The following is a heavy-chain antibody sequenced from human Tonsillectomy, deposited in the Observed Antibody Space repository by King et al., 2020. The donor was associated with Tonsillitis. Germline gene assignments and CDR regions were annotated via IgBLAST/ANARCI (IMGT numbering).Heavy chain of an antibody. V-gene: IGHV3-49*03. Sequence: VQLVESGGGLEQPGRSLRLSCSASGFTFDDYGMSWFRQAPGKGLEWVGFIRRKAYGGTTEYAASVKGRFTISRDDSKSIAYLQMDSLKTEDTAVYYCGRITSEAAGDYFAYWGQATLVTVSP. CDR3: GRITSEAAGDYFAY. CDR1: GFTFDDYG. CDR2: IRRKAYGGTT. J-gene: IGHJ4*02. D-gene: IGHD6-25*01.